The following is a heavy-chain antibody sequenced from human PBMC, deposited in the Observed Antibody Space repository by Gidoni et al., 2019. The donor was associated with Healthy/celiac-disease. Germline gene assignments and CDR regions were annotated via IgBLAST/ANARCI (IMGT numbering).Heavy chain of an antibody. CDR1: GFPFTCHS. Sequence: EVQLVESGGGLVQPGGSLRLSCAASGFPFTCHSLEWVRQAPGKGLELVSYISSSSSTIYYADSVKGRFTISRDNAKNSLYLQMNSLRDEDTAVYYCARVGYNWNDFAGRGSLYYWGQGTLVTVSS. J-gene: IGHJ4*02. CDR3: ARVGYNWNDFAGRGSLYY. V-gene: IGHV3-48*02. D-gene: IGHD1-20*01. CDR2: ISSSSSTI.